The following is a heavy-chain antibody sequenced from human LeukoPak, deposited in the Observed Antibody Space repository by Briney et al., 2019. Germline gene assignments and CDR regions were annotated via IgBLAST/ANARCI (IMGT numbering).Heavy chain of an antibody. D-gene: IGHD5-18*01. V-gene: IGHV3-30*18. J-gene: IGHJ4*02. CDR2: ISDDGSKI. CDR3: AKGGQLWFTYYFDY. Sequence: GRSLRLSCAASGFRFSSYGMHWVRQAPGKGLEWVAVISDDGSKIYYGDSVKGRFTISRDNSKNTLYLQMNSLRAEDTAVYYCAKGGQLWFTYYFDYWGQGTLVTVSS. CDR1: GFRFSSYG.